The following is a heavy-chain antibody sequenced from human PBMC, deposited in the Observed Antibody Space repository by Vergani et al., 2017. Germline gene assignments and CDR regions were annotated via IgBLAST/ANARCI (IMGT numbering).Heavy chain of an antibody. D-gene: IGHD4-17*01. J-gene: IGHJ6*02. V-gene: IGHV1-69-2*01. Sequence: EVQLVQSGAEVKKPGATMKISCKVSGYTFTDHYMHWVKQAPGKGLAWMGLVDPEDGETIYAGKFKGRVTIAADTSTDTAHLELSSLGSEDPAVYYCATPQTGTTGGMEVWGQGTTVSVSS. CDR2: VDPEDGET. CDR3: ATPQTGTTGGMEV. CDR1: GYTFTDHY.